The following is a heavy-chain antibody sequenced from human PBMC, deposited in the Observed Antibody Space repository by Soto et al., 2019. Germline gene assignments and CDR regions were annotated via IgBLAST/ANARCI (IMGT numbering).Heavy chain of an antibody. CDR3: ARDKAAAYYSDY. D-gene: IGHD6-13*01. V-gene: IGHV3-7*01. Sequence: GGSLRLSCGASGFNFRYYWMSWVRQAPGKGLEWVANIKHDGSEKFYVGSVKGRFTISRDNAQNSLYLQLNSLRVEDTAVYYCARDKAAAYYSDYWGHGTLVTVSS. CDR1: GFNFRYYW. J-gene: IGHJ4*01. CDR2: IKHDGSEK.